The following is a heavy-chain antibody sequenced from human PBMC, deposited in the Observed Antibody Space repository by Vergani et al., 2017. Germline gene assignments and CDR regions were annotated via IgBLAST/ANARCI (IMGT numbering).Heavy chain of an antibody. V-gene: IGHV4-61*02. D-gene: IGHD2-15*01. J-gene: IGHJ6*02. CDR3: ARDVVVVVAATFYYYYGMDV. CDR2: IYTSGST. Sequence: QVQLQESGPGLVKPSQTLSLTCTVSGGSISSGSYYWSWIRQPAGKGLEWIGRIYTSGSTNYNPSLKSRVTISVDTSKNQFSLKLSSVTAADTAVYYCARDVVVVVAATFYYYYGMDVWGQGTTVTVSS. CDR1: GGSISSGSYY.